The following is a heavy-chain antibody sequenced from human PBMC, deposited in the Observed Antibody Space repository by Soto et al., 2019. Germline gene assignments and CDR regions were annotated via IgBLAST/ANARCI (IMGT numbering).Heavy chain of an antibody. J-gene: IGHJ3*02. V-gene: IGHV1-69*13. CDR1: GGTFSSYA. CDR2: IIPIFGTA. CDR3: AREESYSGYYPHDAFDI. Sequence: SVKVSCKASGGTFSSYAISWVRQAPGQGLEWMGGIIPIFGTANYAQKFQGRVTITADESTSTAYMELSSLRSEDTAVYYCAREESYSGYYPHDAFDIWGQGTMVTVSS. D-gene: IGHD3-22*01.